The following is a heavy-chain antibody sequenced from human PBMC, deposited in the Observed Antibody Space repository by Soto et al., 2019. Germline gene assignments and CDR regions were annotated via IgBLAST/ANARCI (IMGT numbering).Heavy chain of an antibody. J-gene: IGHJ4*02. Sequence: EVQLLESGGGLVQPGGSLRLSCAASGFTFSSYAMSRVRQAPGKGLEWVSAISGSGGSTYYADSVKGRFTISRDNSKNTLYLQMNSLRAEDTAVYYCAKGRDDDYIWGSYRSPFDYWGQGTLVTVSS. CDR1: GFTFSSYA. CDR3: AKGRDDDYIWGSYRSPFDY. V-gene: IGHV3-23*01. D-gene: IGHD3-16*02. CDR2: ISGSGGST.